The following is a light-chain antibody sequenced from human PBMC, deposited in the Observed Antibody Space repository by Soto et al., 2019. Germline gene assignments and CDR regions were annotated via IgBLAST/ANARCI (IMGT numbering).Light chain of an antibody. V-gene: IGLV1-44*01. CDR3: KSYAGSNTYV. CDR2: NNN. J-gene: IGLJ1*01. CDR1: RASIGSNT. Sequence: QSVLTQPPSASGTPGQRVTISCSGSRASIGSNTVTWYQHLPGAAPKLLVYNNNQRPSGVPDRFSGSKSDTSASLAISGLQFEDEADYFCKSYAGSNTYVFGSGTKLTVL.